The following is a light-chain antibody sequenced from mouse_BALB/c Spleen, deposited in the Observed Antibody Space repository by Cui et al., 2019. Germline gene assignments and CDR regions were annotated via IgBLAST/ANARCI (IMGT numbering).Light chain of an antibody. CDR2: ITS. J-gene: IGKJ5*01. V-gene: IGKV4-68*01. CDR3: HQWSSNPLT. CDR1: SSVSY. Sequence: IVFTRSPALIAASPGEKITMTCSASSSVSYMYWYQQKPRSSPKPWIYITSNLASGVPARVSGSGSGTSYSLTISSMEAEDAATYYCHQWSSNPLTFGAGTKLEMK.